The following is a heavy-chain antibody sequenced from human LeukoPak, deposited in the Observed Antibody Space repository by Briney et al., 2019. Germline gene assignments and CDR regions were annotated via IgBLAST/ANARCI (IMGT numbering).Heavy chain of an antibody. Sequence: ASVKVSCKASVYTFTGYYMHWVRQAPGQGLEWMGWINPNSGGTNHAQKFQGRVTMTRDTSISTAYMELSRLRSDDTAVYYCARDLRYCSGGSCLQGPEYYFDYWGQGTLVTVSS. D-gene: IGHD2-15*01. V-gene: IGHV1-2*02. J-gene: IGHJ4*02. CDR3: ARDLRYCSGGSCLQGPEYYFDY. CDR2: INPNSGGT. CDR1: VYTFTGYY.